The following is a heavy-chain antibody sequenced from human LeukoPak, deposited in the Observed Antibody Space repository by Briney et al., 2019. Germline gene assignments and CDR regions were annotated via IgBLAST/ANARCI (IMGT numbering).Heavy chain of an antibody. CDR2: ISDSVTST. D-gene: IGHD4-23*01. V-gene: IGHV3-23*01. Sequence: QPGGSLRLSCAASGFTFSSYGMSWVRQAPGRGLEWVSAISDSVTSTYYADSVKGRFTISRANSKNTLYLQMSSLRAEDTAVYYCAKRSDYGVNSNYFDYWGQGTLVTVSS. CDR3: AKRSDYGVNSNYFDY. CDR1: GFTFSSYG. J-gene: IGHJ4*02.